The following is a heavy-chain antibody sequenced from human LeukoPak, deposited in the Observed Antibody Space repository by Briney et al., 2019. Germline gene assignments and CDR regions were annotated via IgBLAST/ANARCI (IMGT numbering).Heavy chain of an antibody. CDR1: GVTFSSYW. V-gene: IGHV3-7*03. J-gene: IGHJ6*02. CDR2: INHNGNVN. D-gene: IGHD3-16*01. CDR3: ARGGGLDV. Sequence: GGSLRLSCAASGVTFSSYWINWARQAPGKGLEWVASINHNGNVNYYVDSVKGRFTISRDNAKNSLYLQMSNLRAEDTAVYFCARGGGLDVWGQGATVTVSS.